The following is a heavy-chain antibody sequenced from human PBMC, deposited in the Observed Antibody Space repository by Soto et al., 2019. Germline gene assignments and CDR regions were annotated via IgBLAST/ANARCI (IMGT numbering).Heavy chain of an antibody. J-gene: IGHJ6*02. Sequence: PGESLKISCKGSGYSFTSYWIGWVRQMPGKGLEWMGIIYPGDSDTRYSPSFQGQVTISADKSISTAYLQWSSLKASDTAMYYCASHSSSAYYYYGMDVWGQGTTVTVS. CDR1: GYSFTSYW. D-gene: IGHD6-13*01. CDR3: ASHSSSAYYYYGMDV. CDR2: IYPGDSDT. V-gene: IGHV5-51*01.